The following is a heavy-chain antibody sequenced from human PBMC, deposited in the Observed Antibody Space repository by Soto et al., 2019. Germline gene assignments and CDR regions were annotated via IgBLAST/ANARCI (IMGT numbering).Heavy chain of an antibody. CDR1: GYTLTDTG. D-gene: IGHD4-4*01. CDR2: INPGNGDT. V-gene: IGHV1-3*01. J-gene: IGHJ6*03. CDR3: ARDRWITTRNMEV. Sequence: QVQVVQSGAEVKKPGASVRLSCKASGYTLTDTGLHWVRQAPGQSLEWMGGINPGNGDTKHSQNFQGRVTMTMDPSANSVYMDLSSLESEDTAVYYCARDRWITTRNMEVWDKGSTVTDS.